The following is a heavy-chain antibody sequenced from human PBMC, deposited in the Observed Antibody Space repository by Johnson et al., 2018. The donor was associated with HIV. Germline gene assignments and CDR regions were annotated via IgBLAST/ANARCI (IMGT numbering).Heavy chain of an antibody. CDR2: IWYDGSNK. CDR1: GFTFSSYA. J-gene: IGHJ3*02. Sequence: VQLVESGGGLVQPGGSLRLSCAASGFTFSSYAMSWVRQAPGKGLEWVAVIWYDGSNKYYADSVKGRFTISRDNSKNKLYLQMNSLRAEDTAVYYCAKSGYSGSYDRMGAFDIWGQGTMVTVSS. CDR3: AKSGYSGSYDRMGAFDI. D-gene: IGHD1-26*01. V-gene: IGHV3-33*08.